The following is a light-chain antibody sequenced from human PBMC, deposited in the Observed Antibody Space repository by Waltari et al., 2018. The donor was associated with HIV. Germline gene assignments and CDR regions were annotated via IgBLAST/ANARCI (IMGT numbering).Light chain of an antibody. Sequence: QSVLTQPPSASGTPGQRVTISCSGSSSHIGSNYVYWYQQLPGTAPKLLIYRNNRRPSGGPDRFSGSKSGTSASLAISGLRSEDEADYYCAAWDDSLSGPEVFGTGTKVTVL. CDR1: SSHIGSNY. CDR3: AAWDDSLSGPEV. CDR2: RNN. V-gene: IGLV1-47*01. J-gene: IGLJ1*01.